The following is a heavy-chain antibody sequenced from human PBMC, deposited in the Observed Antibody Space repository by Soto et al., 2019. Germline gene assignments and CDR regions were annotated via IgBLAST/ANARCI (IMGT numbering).Heavy chain of an antibody. CDR1: GCTVSSNY. Sequence: GGSLRLSCAASGCTVSSNYMSWVRQAPGKGLEWISIIYSAGNTYYADSVKGRFTISRDNSKNTLYLQMNSLGAEDTAVYYCARDFVVGGPTINYYYGMDVWGQGTTVTVS. J-gene: IGHJ6*02. CDR3: ARDFVVGGPTINYYYGMDV. CDR2: IYSAGNT. V-gene: IGHV3-66*01. D-gene: IGHD1-26*01.